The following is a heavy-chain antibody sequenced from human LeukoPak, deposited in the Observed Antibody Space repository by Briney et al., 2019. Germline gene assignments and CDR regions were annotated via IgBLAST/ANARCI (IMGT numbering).Heavy chain of an antibody. CDR1: GYDFINYG. J-gene: IGHJ1*01. CDR2: ISLYNGNT. V-gene: IGHV1-18*01. CDR3: AREYYYDSSALLEYFQH. D-gene: IGHD3-22*01. Sequence: ASVKVSCKASGYDFINYGITWVRQAPGQGLEWMGWISLYNGNTDYKLQGRVTMTTDTSTSTAYMELSSLRSEDTAVYYCAREYYYDSSALLEYFQHWGQGTLVTVSS.